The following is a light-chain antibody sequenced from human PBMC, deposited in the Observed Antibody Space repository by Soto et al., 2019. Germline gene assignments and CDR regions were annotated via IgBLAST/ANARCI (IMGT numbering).Light chain of an antibody. J-gene: IGKJ1*01. V-gene: IGKV1-5*03. CDR1: QTITNW. CDR2: KTS. CDR3: QRYKSYST. Sequence: DIQMTQSPSTLSASVGDRVTITCRASQTITNWLAWYQQKPGKAPKVLIYKTSSLESGVPSRFSGGGSGTESTLTINGLQPDDCATYYWQRYKSYSTFGQGTKVEIK.